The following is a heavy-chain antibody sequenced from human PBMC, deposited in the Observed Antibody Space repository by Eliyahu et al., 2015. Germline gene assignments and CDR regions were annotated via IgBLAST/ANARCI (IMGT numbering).Heavy chain of an antibody. CDR1: GDSVSSNRAA. Sequence: QVQLQQSGPGLVKPSQTLSLTCAIXGDSVSSNRAAWXWIRQSPXRGLEWLGRAYYRSKWYYDYAVSVKSRISINADTSKNQFSLHLNSVTPEDTAVYYCARALYGGEPTWFVWGQGTTVTVS. J-gene: IGHJ6*02. CDR3: ARALYGGEPTWFV. D-gene: IGHD3-10*02. V-gene: IGHV6-1*01. CDR2: AYYRSKWYY.